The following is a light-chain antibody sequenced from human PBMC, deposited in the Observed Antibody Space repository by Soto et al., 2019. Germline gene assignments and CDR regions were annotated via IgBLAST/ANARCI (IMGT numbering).Light chain of an antibody. CDR1: QSVAKNY. V-gene: IGKV3-20*01. J-gene: IGKJ1*01. CDR3: NQYSSSPQT. CDR2: GAF. Sequence: EIVLTQSPGTLSLSPGERATLSCRASQSVAKNYLAWYQQEPGQAPRLLIHGAFIRATGIPDRFSGSGSGKDFTLTISRLEPEDFAVYYCNQYSSSPQTFGQGTKVEI.